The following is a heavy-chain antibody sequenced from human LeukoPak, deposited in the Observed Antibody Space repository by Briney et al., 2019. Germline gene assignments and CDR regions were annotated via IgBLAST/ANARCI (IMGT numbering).Heavy chain of an antibody. Sequence: GGSLRLSCAASGFTCSSYGMHWVRQAPGKGLEWVAVIWYDGSNKYYADSVKGRFTISRDNSKNTLYLQINSLRAEDTAVCYCAKGIRHTIAVAGTEFDYWGQGTLVTVSS. V-gene: IGHV3-33*06. CDR1: GFTCSSYG. CDR2: IWYDGSNK. J-gene: IGHJ4*02. D-gene: IGHD6-19*01. CDR3: AKGIRHTIAVAGTEFDY.